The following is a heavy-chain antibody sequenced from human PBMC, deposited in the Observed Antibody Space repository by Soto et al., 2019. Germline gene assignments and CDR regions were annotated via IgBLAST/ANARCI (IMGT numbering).Heavy chain of an antibody. CDR1: GGTFSSYA. Sequence: QVQLVQSGAEVKKPGSSVKVSCKASGGTFSSYAISWVRQAPGQGLEWMGGIIHIFGTANYAQKFQGRVTITADESTSTAYMELSSLRSEDTAVYYCARDLGVEMATTGYWYFDLWGRGTLVTVSS. D-gene: IGHD1-1*01. V-gene: IGHV1-69*01. J-gene: IGHJ2*01. CDR2: IIHIFGTA. CDR3: ARDLGVEMATTGYWYFDL.